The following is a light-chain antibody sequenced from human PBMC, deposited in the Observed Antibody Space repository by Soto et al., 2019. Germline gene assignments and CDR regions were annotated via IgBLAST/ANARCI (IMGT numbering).Light chain of an antibody. CDR2: KTS. CDR1: QSFSTW. Sequence: DIQMTQSPSTLSASVGDRVTITCRASQSFSTWLAWYQQKPGKAPNLLIYKTSILESGVPSRFSGSGSGTEFTLPISSLQPDDFATYYCQQYNSNPLTFGGGTKVEIK. CDR3: QQYNSNPLT. J-gene: IGKJ4*01. V-gene: IGKV1-5*03.